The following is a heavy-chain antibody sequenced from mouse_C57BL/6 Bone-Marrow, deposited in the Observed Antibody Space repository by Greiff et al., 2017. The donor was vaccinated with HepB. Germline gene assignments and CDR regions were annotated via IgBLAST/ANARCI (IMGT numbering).Heavy chain of an antibody. CDR2: INPNNGGT. CDR1: GYTFTDYN. CDR3: ARYYGSSLYYWYFDV. D-gene: IGHD1-1*01. V-gene: IGHV1-18*01. J-gene: IGHJ1*03. Sequence: EVQLQQSGPELVKPGASVKIPCKASGYTFTDYNMDWVKQSHGKSLEWIGDINPNNGGTIYNQKFKGKATLTVDKSSSTAYMELRSLTSEDTAVYYCARYYGSSLYYWYFDVWGTGTTVTVSS.